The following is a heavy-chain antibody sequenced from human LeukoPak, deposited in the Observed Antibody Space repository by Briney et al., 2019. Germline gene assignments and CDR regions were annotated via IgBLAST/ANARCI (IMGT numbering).Heavy chain of an antibody. J-gene: IGHJ4*02. Sequence: SETLSLTCTVSGGSISSYYWSWIRQPPGKGLEWIGYIYYSGSTKYNPSLKTRVTISVDTSKNQFSLRLSSVTAADTAVYYCARVVLWFGELSSFDYWGQGTLVTVSS. V-gene: IGHV4-59*12. CDR3: ARVVLWFGELSSFDY. CDR1: GGSISSYY. CDR2: IYYSGST. D-gene: IGHD3-10*01.